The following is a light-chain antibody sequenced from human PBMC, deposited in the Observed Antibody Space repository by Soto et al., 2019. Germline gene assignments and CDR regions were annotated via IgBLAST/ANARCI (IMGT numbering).Light chain of an antibody. CDR3: KQRSHWPST. CDR2: DSS. CDR1: QSVGTY. Sequence: IVLTQSPATLSLSPGERATLSCRASQSVGTYFAWYQQKPGQAPRLLIYDSSNRATGIPARFSGSGSGTDFTLTISRLEPEDFAVYYCKQRSHWPSTFGGGTKVEIK. V-gene: IGKV3-11*01. J-gene: IGKJ4*01.